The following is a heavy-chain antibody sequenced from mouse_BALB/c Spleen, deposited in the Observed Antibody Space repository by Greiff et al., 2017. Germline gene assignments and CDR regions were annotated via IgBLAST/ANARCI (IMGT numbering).Heavy chain of an antibody. V-gene: IGHV1-82*01. J-gene: IGHJ4*01. CDR1: GYAFSSSW. CDR2: IYPGDGDT. D-gene: IGHD1-1*01. CDR3: ARRWGLLLRNYYAMDY. Sequence: QVQLKQSGPELVKPGASVKISCKASGYAFSSSWMNWVKQRPGQGLEWIGRIYPGDGDTNYNGKFKGKATLTADKSSSTAYMQLSSLTSVDSAVYFCARRWGLLLRNYYAMDYWGQGTSVTVSS.